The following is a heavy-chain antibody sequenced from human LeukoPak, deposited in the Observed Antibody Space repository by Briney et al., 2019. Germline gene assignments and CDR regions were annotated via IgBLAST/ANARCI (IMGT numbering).Heavy chain of an antibody. Sequence: GESLKISCKGFGYTFTTHWIAWVRQMPGKGLEWMGIIYPGDSDTRYSPSFQGQVAISADKSISTAYLQWNSLKASDTAMFYCARLGITGTTLYYFDYWGQGILVTVSS. CDR3: ARLGITGTTLYYFDY. CDR1: GYTFTTHW. CDR2: IYPGDSDT. J-gene: IGHJ4*02. D-gene: IGHD1-20*01. V-gene: IGHV5-51*01.